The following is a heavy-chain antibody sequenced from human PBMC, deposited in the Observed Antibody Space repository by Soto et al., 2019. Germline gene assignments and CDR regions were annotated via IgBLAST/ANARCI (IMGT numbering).Heavy chain of an antibody. CDR3: AREVKWSGYFDY. CDR2: IYYSGST. J-gene: IGHJ4*02. CDR1: GGSISNYY. Sequence: SETLSLTCTVSGGSISNYYWSWIRQSPGKGLEWIGYIYYSGSTNYNPSLESRVTISVDTSKNQFSLKLNSVTAADTAVYYCAREVKWSGYFDYWGQGTLVTVSS. V-gene: IGHV4-59*01. D-gene: IGHD2-15*01.